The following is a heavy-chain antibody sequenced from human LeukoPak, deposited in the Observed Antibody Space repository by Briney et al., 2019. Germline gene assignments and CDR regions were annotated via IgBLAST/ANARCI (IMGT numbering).Heavy chain of an antibody. Sequence: SETLSLTCTVSGGSISSGDYYWSWIRQPRGKGLEWIGYIYYSGSTYYNPSLKSRVTISVDTSKNQFSLKLSSVTAADTAVYYCARDFGAAANWFDPWGQGTLVTVSS. CDR3: ARDFGAAANWFDP. CDR2: IYYSGST. D-gene: IGHD6-13*01. J-gene: IGHJ5*02. V-gene: IGHV4-30-4*01. CDR1: GGSISSGDYY.